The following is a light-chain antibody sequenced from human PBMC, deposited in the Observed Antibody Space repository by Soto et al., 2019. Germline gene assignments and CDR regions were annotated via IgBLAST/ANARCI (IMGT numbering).Light chain of an antibody. CDR2: STS. V-gene: IGLV7-43*01. Sequence: QTVVAQEPSMTVSPGGTVTLTCASSTGAVTSGHYPNWFQQKPGQAPRALIYSTSNKQSWTPARFSGSLLGGKAALTLSGVQPEDEADYYCLLNSGGAVVFGGGTKLTVL. CDR3: LLNSGGAVV. J-gene: IGLJ2*01. CDR1: TGAVTSGHY.